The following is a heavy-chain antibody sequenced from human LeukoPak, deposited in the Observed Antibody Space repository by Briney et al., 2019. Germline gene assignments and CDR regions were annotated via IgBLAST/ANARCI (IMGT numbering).Heavy chain of an antibody. CDR3: AKGSHDSSVYYWYYFDY. J-gene: IGHJ4*02. D-gene: IGHD3-22*01. V-gene: IGHV3-23*01. CDR2: ISGDVPAT. CDR1: GFTLKNHA. Sequence: PGGSLRLSCAASGFTLKNHAMNWVRQAPGKGLEWVSTISGDVPATVYADSVKGRFTISRDDSKNTLYLQMNSLRAEDTAVYYCAKGSHDSSVYYWYYFDYWGQGTLVTVSS.